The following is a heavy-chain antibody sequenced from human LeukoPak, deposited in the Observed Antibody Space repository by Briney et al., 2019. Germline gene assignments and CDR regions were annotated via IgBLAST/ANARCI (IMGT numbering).Heavy chain of an antibody. CDR2: IRYDGSNK. CDR1: GFTFSSYG. D-gene: IGHD3-10*01. CDR3: ARRAIWFGEATFDY. Sequence: GGSLRLSCAASGFTFSSYGMHWVRQAPGKGLEWVAFIRYDGSNKYYADFVKGRFTISRDNSKNTLYLQMNSLRTEDTAVYYCARRAIWFGEATFDYWGQGTLVTVSS. V-gene: IGHV3-30*02. J-gene: IGHJ4*02.